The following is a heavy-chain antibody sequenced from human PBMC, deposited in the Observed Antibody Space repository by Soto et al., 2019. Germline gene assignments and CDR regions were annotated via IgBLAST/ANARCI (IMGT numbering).Heavy chain of an antibody. CDR2: LYYSGSA. D-gene: IGHD5-12*01. CDR1: AASSGRSSYF. J-gene: IGHJ4*02. V-gene: IGHV4-39*01. Sequence: TSETLSLTCTVSAASSGRSSYFWGWIRHPPGKGLEWIGSLYYSGSAYYNPSLYSRVTISADTSKNLLSLKLRSVTAADTAVYYCARRDRGGNGGKSFPFWGQGTLVTVSS. CDR3: ARRDRGGNGGKSFPF.